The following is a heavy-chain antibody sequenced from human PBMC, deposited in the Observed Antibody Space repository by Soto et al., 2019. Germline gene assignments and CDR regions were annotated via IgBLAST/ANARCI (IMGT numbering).Heavy chain of an antibody. D-gene: IGHD3-16*01. CDR3: TREGSAPYDYYGMDA. CDR2: INTHNGNT. Sequence: QVQLEQSAPEVKKPGASVKVSCKASGYTFTTYGISWVRQAPGQGLEWMGWINTHNGNTNYAQNLQGRVIMTADTSTSTAYMELRSLSSDDTAVYYWTREGSAPYDYYGMDAWGQGTTVTVSS. J-gene: IGHJ6*02. V-gene: IGHV1-18*01. CDR1: GYTFTTYG.